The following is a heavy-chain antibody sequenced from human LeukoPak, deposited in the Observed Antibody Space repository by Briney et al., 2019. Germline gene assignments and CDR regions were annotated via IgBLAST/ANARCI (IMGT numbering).Heavy chain of an antibody. CDR3: AKELESWVIFEY. CDR2: IGGGGTGT. V-gene: IGHV3-23*01. CDR1: GFTFSSSA. J-gene: IGHJ4*02. D-gene: IGHD2-21*01. Sequence: GGSLRLSCAASGFTFSSSAMTWVRQAPGKGLEWVSGIGGGGTGTHYADSVKGRFTVSRDNSRNMLYLQMNSLRAEDTALYYCAKELESWVIFEYWGQGTLVTVSS.